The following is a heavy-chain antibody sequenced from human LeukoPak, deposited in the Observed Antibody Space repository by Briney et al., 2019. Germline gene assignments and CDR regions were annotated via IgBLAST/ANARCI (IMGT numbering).Heavy chain of an antibody. J-gene: IGHJ4*02. CDR3: ASAYGDYVSCFDY. V-gene: IGHV4-39*01. D-gene: IGHD4-17*01. Sequence: SETLSLTCTVSGGSISSSSYYWGWIRQPPGKGLEWIGSTYYSGSTYYNPSLKSRVTISVDTSKNQFSLKLSSVTAADTAVYYCASAYGDYVSCFDYWGQGTLVTVSS. CDR2: TYYSGST. CDR1: GGSISSSSYY.